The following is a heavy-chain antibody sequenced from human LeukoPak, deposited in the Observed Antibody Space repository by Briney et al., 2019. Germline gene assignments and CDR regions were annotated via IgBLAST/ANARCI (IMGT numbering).Heavy chain of an antibody. V-gene: IGHV3-48*03. Sequence: GGSLRLSCAASGFTFSSYEMNWVRQAPGKGLEWASYISSSGSTIYYADSVKGRFTISRDNAKNSLYLQMNSLRAEDTAVYYCARDSPLRALIDGMDVWGQGTTVTVSS. CDR3: ARDSPLRALIDGMDV. D-gene: IGHD3-16*01. CDR2: ISSSGSTI. CDR1: GFTFSSYE. J-gene: IGHJ6*02.